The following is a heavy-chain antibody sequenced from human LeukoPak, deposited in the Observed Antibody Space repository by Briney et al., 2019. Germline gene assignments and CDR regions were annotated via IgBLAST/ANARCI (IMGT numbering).Heavy chain of an antibody. D-gene: IGHD3-22*01. J-gene: IGHJ4*02. CDR3: ARLHYYDSSASS. CDR2: ISSTSSYI. V-gene: IGHV3-21*01. Sequence: PGGSLRLSCAASGFTFTSYNMNWVRQAPGKGLEWVSSISSTSSYIYYADSVKGRFTISRDNAKNSVYLQMNSLRAEDTAVYYCARLHYYDSSASSWGQGTLVTVSS. CDR1: GFTFTSYN.